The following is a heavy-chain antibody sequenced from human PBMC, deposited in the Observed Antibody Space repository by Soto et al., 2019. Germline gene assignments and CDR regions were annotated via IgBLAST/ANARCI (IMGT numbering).Heavy chain of an antibody. D-gene: IGHD3-16*01. CDR3: VKGGWLDF. CDR2: ISDDGSRT. CDR1: GFTFSVYS. J-gene: IGHJ5*01. V-gene: IGHV3-23*01. Sequence: GGSLRLSCVASGFTFSVYSMNWVRQAPGRGLEWVSFISDDGSRTYYADAVKGRFTISRDNSKHTLYLQMNSLTAEDTAVYACVKGGWLDFWGQGTLVTVSS.